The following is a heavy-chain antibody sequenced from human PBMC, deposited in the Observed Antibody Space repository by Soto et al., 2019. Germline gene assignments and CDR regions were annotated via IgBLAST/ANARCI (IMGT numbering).Heavy chain of an antibody. V-gene: IGHV3-9*01. CDR3: VRSKGGYSYGTPFDY. J-gene: IGHJ4*02. D-gene: IGHD5-18*01. Sequence: DVQLEESGGALVQPGRSLRLSCAASGFTFDDYALYWVRQVLGKGLVWVSSISWNSGNIGYADSVKGRFTTSRDNAENSLYLQMNSLRPEDTALYYCVRSKGGYSYGTPFDYWGQGTLVTVSS. CDR2: ISWNSGNI. CDR1: GFTFDDYA.